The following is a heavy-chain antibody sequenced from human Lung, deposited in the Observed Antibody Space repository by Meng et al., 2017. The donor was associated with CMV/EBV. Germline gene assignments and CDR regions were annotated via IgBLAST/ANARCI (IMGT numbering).Heavy chain of an antibody. CDR3: ARGDYIGSSSGSFLGGFDL. J-gene: IGHJ3*01. V-gene: IGHV1-18*01. CDR2: MNSYNGYT. Sequence: IAWMRQATGEGLEWLGWMNSYNGYTKNAQKFQGRITLTIDASTNTAYMDLGSLRSDDTAVYFCARGDYIGSSSGSFLGGFDLWGQGTMVTVSS. D-gene: IGHD1-26*01.